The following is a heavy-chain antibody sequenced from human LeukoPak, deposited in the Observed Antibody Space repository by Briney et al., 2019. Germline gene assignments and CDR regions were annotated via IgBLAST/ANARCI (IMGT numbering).Heavy chain of an antibody. V-gene: IGHV4-61*02. Sequence: SETLSLTCTVSGGSISSGSYYWSWIRQPAGKGLEWIGRIYTSGSTNYNPSLKSRVTVSVDTSKNQFSLKLSSVTAADTAVYYCARGLTAVAGTFDYWGQGALVTVSS. J-gene: IGHJ4*02. CDR3: ARGLTAVAGTFDY. CDR1: GGSISSGSYY. D-gene: IGHD6-19*01. CDR2: IYTSGST.